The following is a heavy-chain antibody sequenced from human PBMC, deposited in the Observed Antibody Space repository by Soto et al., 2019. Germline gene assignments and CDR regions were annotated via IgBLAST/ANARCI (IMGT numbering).Heavy chain of an antibody. V-gene: IGHV1-69*13. CDR3: ARADVVVPAAIIYYYYGMDV. Sequence: SVKVSCKASGGTFSSYAISWVRQAPGQGLEWMGGIIPILGTANYAQKFQGRVTITADESTSTAYMELSSLRSEDTAVYYCARADVVVPAAIIYYYYGMDVWGQGTTVTVSS. D-gene: IGHD2-2*02. CDR1: GGTFSSYA. J-gene: IGHJ6*02. CDR2: IIPILGTA.